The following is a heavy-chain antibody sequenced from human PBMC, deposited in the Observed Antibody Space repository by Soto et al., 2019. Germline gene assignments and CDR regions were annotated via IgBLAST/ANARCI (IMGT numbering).Heavy chain of an antibody. V-gene: IGHV1-18*01. CDR3: ARDFLYSNYEAMIYYYGMDV. CDR2: ISAYNGNT. Sequence: QVQLVQSGAEVKKPGASVKVSCKASGYTFTSYGISWVRQAPGQGLEWMGWISAYNGNTNYAQKLQGRVTMTTDTSTSTAYMELRSLRSDDTAVYYCARDFLYSNYEAMIYYYGMDVWGQGTTVTVSS. D-gene: IGHD4-4*01. J-gene: IGHJ6*02. CDR1: GYTFTSYG.